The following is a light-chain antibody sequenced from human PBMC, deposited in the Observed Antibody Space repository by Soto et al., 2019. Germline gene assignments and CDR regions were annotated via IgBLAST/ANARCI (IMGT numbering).Light chain of an antibody. CDR2: GNS. CDR3: QSYDRSLSGWV. V-gene: IGLV1-40*01. J-gene: IGLJ3*02. CDR1: SSNIGAGYD. Sequence: QSVLTQPPSVSGAPGQRVTISCTGSSSNIGAGYDVHWYRHLPGTAPKLLIYGNSNRPSGVPDRFSGSKSGTSASLAISGLQAEDEADYYCQSYDRSLSGWVFGGGTQLTVL.